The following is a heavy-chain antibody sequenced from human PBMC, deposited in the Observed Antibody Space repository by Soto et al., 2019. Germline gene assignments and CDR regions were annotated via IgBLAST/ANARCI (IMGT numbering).Heavy chain of an antibody. CDR1: GGTFTSYA. D-gene: IGHD6-19*01. Sequence: QVQLVQSGAEVQKPGSSVKVSCEASGGTFTSYAFNWVRQAPGRGLEWMGRVIPVLGVADYAQNFQDRVTITADKSTSTVYLELTSLRSEDTALYYCARDGLGTTRRYFAHWGQVTRVTVSS. CDR2: VIPVLGVA. J-gene: IGHJ4*02. V-gene: IGHV1-69*04. CDR3: ARDGLGTTRRYFAH.